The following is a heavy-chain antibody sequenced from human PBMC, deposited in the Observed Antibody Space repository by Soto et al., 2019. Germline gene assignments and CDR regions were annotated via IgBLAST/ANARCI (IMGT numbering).Heavy chain of an antibody. J-gene: IGHJ6*02. Sequence: QVQLVQSGAEVKKPGASVKVSCKASGYTFTSYDINWVRQATGQGLEWMGWMNPNSGNTGYAQKFQGRVTMTRNTSISTAYRELSSLRSEDTAVYYCARGQLVVAATAFGRYYGMDVWGQGTTVTVSS. CDR3: ARGQLVVAATAFGRYYGMDV. CDR1: GYTFTSYD. CDR2: MNPNSGNT. D-gene: IGHD2-15*01. V-gene: IGHV1-8*01.